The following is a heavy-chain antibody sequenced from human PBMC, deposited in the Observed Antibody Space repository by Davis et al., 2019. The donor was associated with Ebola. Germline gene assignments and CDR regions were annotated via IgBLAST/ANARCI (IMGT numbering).Heavy chain of an antibody. J-gene: IGHJ5*02. CDR2: IYYSGST. Sequence: SETLSLTCAVYGGSFSGYYWGWIRQPPGKGLEWIGYIYYSGSTYYNPSLKSRVTISVDTSTNQFSLKLSTVTAADTAVYYGARYLDSKRAMVRGRYWFDPWGQGTLVTVSS. CDR3: ARYLDSKRAMVRGRYWFDP. CDR1: GGSFSGYY. V-gene: IGHV4-59*01. D-gene: IGHD3-10*01.